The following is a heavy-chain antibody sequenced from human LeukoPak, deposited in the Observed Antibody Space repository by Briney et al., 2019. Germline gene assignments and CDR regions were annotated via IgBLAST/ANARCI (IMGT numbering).Heavy chain of an antibody. CDR2: ISSSSSYI. Sequence: NPGGSLRLSCAASGFTFSSYSMNWVPQAPGKGLEWVSSISSSSSYIYYADSVKGRFTISRDNAKNSLYLQMNSLRAEDTAVYYCARDSIVGATDAPFDFDYWGQGTLVTVSS. D-gene: IGHD1-26*01. V-gene: IGHV3-21*01. CDR1: GFTFSSYS. J-gene: IGHJ4*02. CDR3: ARDSIVGATDAPFDFDY.